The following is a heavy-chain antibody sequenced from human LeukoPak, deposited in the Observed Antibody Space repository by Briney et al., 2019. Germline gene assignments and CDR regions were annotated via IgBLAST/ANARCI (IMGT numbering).Heavy chain of an antibody. CDR2: ISYDGSDE. Sequence: GGSLRLSCAASGFTFSSYGMHWARQAPGKGLEWVAVISYDGSDEYYADSAKGRFTISRDDSKNTAYLQMNSLKTEDTAVYYRTREYDFWSQGAGYFDYWGQGTLVTVSS. V-gene: IGHV3-30*03. J-gene: IGHJ4*02. CDR3: TREYDFWSQGAGYFDY. D-gene: IGHD3-3*01. CDR1: GFTFSSYG.